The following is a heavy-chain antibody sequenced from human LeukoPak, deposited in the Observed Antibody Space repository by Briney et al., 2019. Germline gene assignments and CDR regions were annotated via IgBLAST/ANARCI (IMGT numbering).Heavy chain of an antibody. Sequence: PSQTLSLTCTVSGGSISSGGYYWSWIRQPPGKGLEWIGYIYHSGSTYYNPSLKSRVTISVDRSKDQFSLKLSSVTAADTAVYYCAREYRGGFDYWGQGTLVTVSS. CDR3: AREYRGGFDY. CDR1: GGSISSGGYY. J-gene: IGHJ4*02. V-gene: IGHV4-30-2*01. CDR2: IYHSGST. D-gene: IGHD3-10*01.